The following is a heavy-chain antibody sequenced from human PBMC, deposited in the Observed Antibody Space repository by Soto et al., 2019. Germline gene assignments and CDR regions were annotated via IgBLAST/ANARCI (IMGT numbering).Heavy chain of an antibody. Sequence: SETLSLTCTVSGNSIRGSSSYYWGWIRQPPGKGLEWIGSIYYSGRAFYNPSLKSRVTMSADTSKNQFSLKLSSVTAADTAVYYCARHPMAGELSIWGQGTLVTVSS. D-gene: IGHD1-26*01. CDR1: GNSIRGSSSYY. CDR2: IYYSGRA. J-gene: IGHJ4*02. V-gene: IGHV4-39*01. CDR3: ARHPMAGELSI.